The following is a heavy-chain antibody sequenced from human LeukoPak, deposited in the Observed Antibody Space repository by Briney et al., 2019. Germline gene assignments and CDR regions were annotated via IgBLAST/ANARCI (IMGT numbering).Heavy chain of an antibody. V-gene: IGHV4-61*05. J-gene: IGHJ3*02. D-gene: IGHD6-13*01. CDR2: IYYSGST. Sequence: SETLSLTCTVSGGSISSSSYYWGWIRQPPGKGLEWIGYIYYSGSTNYNPSLKSRVTILVDTSKNQFSLKLSSVTAADTAVYYCASSAGYSSSWYGRSYAFDIWGQGTMVTVSS. CDR3: ASSAGYSSSWYGRSYAFDI. CDR1: GGSISSSSYY.